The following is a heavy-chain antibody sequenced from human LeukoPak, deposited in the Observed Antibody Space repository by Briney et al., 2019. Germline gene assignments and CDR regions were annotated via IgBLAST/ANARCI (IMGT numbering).Heavy chain of an antibody. Sequence: TSETLSLTCTVSGGSVSSSSYYWSWTRQPPGKGLEWIGSISYSGSTYYNPSLKSRVTMSVDTSKNQFSLKLSSVTAADTALYYCRGYDSSGSWLFDYWGQGTRVAVSS. V-gene: IGHV4-39*01. D-gene: IGHD3-22*01. CDR3: RGYDSSGSWLFDY. CDR2: ISYSGST. J-gene: IGHJ4*02. CDR1: GGSVSSSSYY.